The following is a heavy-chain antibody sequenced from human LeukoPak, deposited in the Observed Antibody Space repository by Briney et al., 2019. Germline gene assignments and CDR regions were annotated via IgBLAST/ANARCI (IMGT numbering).Heavy chain of an antibody. Sequence: PSETLSLTCTVSGGSISSYYWSWIRQPPGKGLEWIGYMYYSGSTNYNPSLKSRVTMSVDTSKNQFSLKLSSVTAADTAVYYCARGDKITMVDYWGQGTLVTVSS. CDR3: ARGDKITMVDY. J-gene: IGHJ4*02. CDR1: GGSISSYY. CDR2: MYYSGST. D-gene: IGHD3-10*01. V-gene: IGHV4-59*12.